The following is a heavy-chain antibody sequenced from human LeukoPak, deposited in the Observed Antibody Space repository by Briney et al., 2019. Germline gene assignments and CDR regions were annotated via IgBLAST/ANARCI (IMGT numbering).Heavy chain of an antibody. V-gene: IGHV3-20*04. Sequence: GGSLRLSCAASGFTFDDYGMSWVRQAPGKGLEWVSGINWNGGSTLYADSVKGRFTISRDNAKNSLYLQMNSLRADDTAFYYCVRGESRGYYRYWGRGTLVTVSS. J-gene: IGHJ4*02. CDR2: INWNGGST. D-gene: IGHD3-22*01. CDR1: GFTFDDYG. CDR3: VRGESRGYYRY.